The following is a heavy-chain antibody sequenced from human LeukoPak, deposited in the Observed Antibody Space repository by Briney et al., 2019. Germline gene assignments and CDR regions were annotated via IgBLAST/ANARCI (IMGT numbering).Heavy chain of an antibody. D-gene: IGHD3-3*01. CDR1: GYTFTTYG. V-gene: IGHV1-2*04. CDR2: INPNSGGT. Sequence: GASVKVSCKASGYTFTTYGLSWVRQAPGQGLEWMGWINPNSGGTNYAQKFQGWVTMTRDTSISTAYMELSRLRSDDTAVYYCARDTRFLEWLLNVWGQGTLVTVSS. J-gene: IGHJ4*02. CDR3: ARDTRFLEWLLNV.